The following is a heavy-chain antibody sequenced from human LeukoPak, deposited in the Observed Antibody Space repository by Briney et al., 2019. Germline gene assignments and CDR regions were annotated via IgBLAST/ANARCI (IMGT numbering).Heavy chain of an antibody. CDR2: INAGNGNT. CDR3: ARGDGGTYVDY. Sequence: PGGSLRLSCAASGYTFTSYALHWVRQAPGQRLEWMGWINAGNGNTKYSQKFQGRLSINRDTSASTAYMELSSLTSEDTAVYYCARGDGGTYVDYWGQGTLVTVSS. D-gene: IGHD1-26*01. CDR1: GYTFTSYA. J-gene: IGHJ4*02. V-gene: IGHV1-3*01.